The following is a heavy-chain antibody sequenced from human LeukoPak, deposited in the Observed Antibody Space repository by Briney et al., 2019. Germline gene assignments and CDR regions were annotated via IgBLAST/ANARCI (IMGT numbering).Heavy chain of an antibody. CDR2: IYYSGST. J-gene: IGHJ3*02. D-gene: IGHD3-22*01. CDR3: ARTRSSYYDSREGAFDI. CDR1: GGSISSYY. V-gene: IGHV4-59*08. Sequence: SETLSLTCTVSGGSISSYYWSWIRQPPGMGLEWIGYIYYSGSTNYNPSLKSRVTISVDTSKNQFSLKLSSVTAADTAVYYCARTRSSYYDSREGAFDIWGQGTMVTVSS.